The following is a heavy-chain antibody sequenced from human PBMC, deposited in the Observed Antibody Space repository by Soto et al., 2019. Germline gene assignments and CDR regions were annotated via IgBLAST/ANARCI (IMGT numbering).Heavy chain of an antibody. D-gene: IGHD5-18*01. CDR2: LNAANGNT. CDR1: GYTFISHA. J-gene: IGHJ6*02. V-gene: IGHV1-3*01. Sequence: QVQLVQSGAEVKKPGASVKVSCKASGYTFISHAMHWVRQAPGESLEWMGWLNAANGNTKYSQKVQGRVTITRDTSASTAYRELSSLRSEDTAVYYCARDGHTPMPPFHYYGMDVWGQGTTVTVSS. CDR3: ARDGHTPMPPFHYYGMDV.